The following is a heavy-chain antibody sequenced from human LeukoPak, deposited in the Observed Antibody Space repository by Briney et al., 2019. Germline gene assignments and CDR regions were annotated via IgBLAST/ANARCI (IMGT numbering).Heavy chain of an antibody. D-gene: IGHD6-6*01. Sequence: TETLSLTCTVSGGSISSYYWNWIRQPPGKGLEWIGYIYYSGSTNYNPSLKSRVTTLVDTSKNQFSLRLSSVTAADTAVYYCAREYSSSSGRRAFDFWGQGTMVTVSS. CDR3: AREYSSSSGRRAFDF. J-gene: IGHJ3*01. CDR2: IYYSGST. CDR1: GGSISSYY. V-gene: IGHV4-59*08.